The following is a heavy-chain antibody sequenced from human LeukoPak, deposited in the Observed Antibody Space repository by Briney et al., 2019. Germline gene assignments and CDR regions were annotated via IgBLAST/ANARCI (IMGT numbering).Heavy chain of an antibody. J-gene: IGHJ3*02. CDR3: ARDRSIKYCGDYENDAFDI. Sequence: SVKVSCKASGGTFSSYAISWVRQAPGQGLEWMGGIIPIFGTANYAQKFQGRVTITADKSTSTAYMELSSLRSEDTAVYYCARDRSIKYCGDYENDAFDIWGQGTMVTVSS. CDR1: GGTFSSYA. CDR2: IIPIFGTA. D-gene: IGHD4-17*01. V-gene: IGHV1-69*06.